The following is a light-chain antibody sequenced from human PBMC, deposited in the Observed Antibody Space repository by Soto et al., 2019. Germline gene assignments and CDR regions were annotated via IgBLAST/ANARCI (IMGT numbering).Light chain of an antibody. CDR2: AAS. CDR1: QSISSY. Sequence: DIQMTQSPSSLSASVGDRVTITCRASQSISSYLNWYQQKPGKAPKLLIYAASSLQSGVPSRFSGSGSGTDFTLTISSLQPEDSATYYCQQSYSNPRTFGQGTKVEIK. V-gene: IGKV1-39*01. CDR3: QQSYSNPRT. J-gene: IGKJ1*01.